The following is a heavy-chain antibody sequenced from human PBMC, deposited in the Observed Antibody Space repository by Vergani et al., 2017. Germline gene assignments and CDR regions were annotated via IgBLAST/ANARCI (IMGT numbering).Heavy chain of an antibody. CDR3: AHTSCCSSWFTLDY. CDR1: GFSPSTSGVG. CDR2: IYWDYDK. V-gene: IGHV2-5*02. Sequence: QITLKESGPTLVKPTPTLPLTCTFSGFSPSTSGVGVRWIRQPPGKALEWLALIYWDYDKRYSPSLKSRLTITKDTPKNQVVLTVTNMDPVDTATCYCAHTSCCSSWFTLDYWGQGTLVTVSS. J-gene: IGHJ4*02. D-gene: IGHD6-13*01.